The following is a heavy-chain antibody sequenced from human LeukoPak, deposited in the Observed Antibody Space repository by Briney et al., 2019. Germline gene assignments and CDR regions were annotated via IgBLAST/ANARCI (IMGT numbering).Heavy chain of an antibody. D-gene: IGHD3-10*01. V-gene: IGHV1-18*01. J-gene: IGHJ5*02. CDR3: ARGYKGSFDP. CDR2: ISAYNGNT. Sequence: GSSVEVSCKASGGTFSSYAISWVRQAPGQGLGWMGWISAYNGNTDHAQKLQGRVTMTTDTSTSTVYMELRSLRSDDTAVYYCARGYKGSFDPWGQGTLVTVSS. CDR1: GGTFSSYA.